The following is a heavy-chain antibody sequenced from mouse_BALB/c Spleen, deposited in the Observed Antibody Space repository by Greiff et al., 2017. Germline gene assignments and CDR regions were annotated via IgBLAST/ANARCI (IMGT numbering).Heavy chain of an antibody. CDR2: ISNGGGST. CDR3: ARSYYYGSSVPWFAY. CDR1: GFTFSSYT. J-gene: IGHJ3*01. Sequence: DVKLMESGGGLVQPGGSLKLSCAASGFTFSSYTMSWVRQTPEKRLEWVAYISNGGGSTYYPDTVKGRFTISRDNAKNTLYLQMSSLKSEDTAMYYCARSYYYGSSVPWFAYWGQGTLVTVSA. D-gene: IGHD1-1*01. V-gene: IGHV5-12-2*01.